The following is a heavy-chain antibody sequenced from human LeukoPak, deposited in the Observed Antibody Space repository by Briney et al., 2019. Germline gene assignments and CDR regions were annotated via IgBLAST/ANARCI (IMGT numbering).Heavy chain of an antibody. CDR3: AKNSGAMVTSLDY. Sequence: PRRSPRLSCAASGFTFSNYAMNWVRQAPGKGLEWVSVISTSGGTTDYADSVKGRFSISRDNSKNTLYLQMNSLRAEDTAIYYCAKNSGAMVTSLDYWGQGTLVTVSS. V-gene: IGHV3-23*01. CDR2: ISTSGGTT. CDR1: GFTFSNYA. J-gene: IGHJ4*02. D-gene: IGHD2-21*02.